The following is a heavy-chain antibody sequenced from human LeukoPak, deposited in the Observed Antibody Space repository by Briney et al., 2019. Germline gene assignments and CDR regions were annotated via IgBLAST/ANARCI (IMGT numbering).Heavy chain of an antibody. D-gene: IGHD1-1*01. J-gene: IGHJ6*03. CDR3: ARGRRDWNYYYYYYMDV. V-gene: IGHV1-69*04. CDR2: IIPILGIA. Sequence: SVKVSCKASGGTFSSYAISWVRQAPGQGLEWMGRIIPILGIANYAQKFQGRVTITADKSTSTAYMELSSLRSEDTAVYYCARGRRDWNYYYYYYMDVWGKGTTVTVSS. CDR1: GGTFSSYA.